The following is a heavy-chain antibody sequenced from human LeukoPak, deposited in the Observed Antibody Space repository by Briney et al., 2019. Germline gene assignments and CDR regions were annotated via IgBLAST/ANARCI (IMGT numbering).Heavy chain of an antibody. V-gene: IGHV3-9*01. J-gene: IGHJ6*02. Sequence: GGSLRLSYAASGFTFDDYAMHWVRQASGKGLEWVSGISWNSGNINYADSVKGRFTISRDNAKNSLYLQMKSLRAEDTALYYCARNLGYCSSSSCYRASYYGMDVWGQGTTVTVSS. D-gene: IGHD2-2*01. CDR3: ARNLGYCSSSSCYRASYYGMDV. CDR1: GFTFDDYA. CDR2: ISWNSGNI.